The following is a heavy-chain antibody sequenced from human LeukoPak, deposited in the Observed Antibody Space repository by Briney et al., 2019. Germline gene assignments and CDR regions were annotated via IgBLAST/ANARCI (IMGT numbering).Heavy chain of an antibody. CDR3: ARVYHQGFDP. CDR2: IIHIFGTA. Sequence: ASVKVSCKASGGTFSSYAISWVRQAPGQGLEWMGGIIHIFGTANYAQKFQGRVTITADKSTSTAYMELSSLRSEDTAVYYCARVYHQGFDPWGQGTLVTVSS. V-gene: IGHV1-69*06. D-gene: IGHD2-2*01. J-gene: IGHJ5*02. CDR1: GGTFSSYA.